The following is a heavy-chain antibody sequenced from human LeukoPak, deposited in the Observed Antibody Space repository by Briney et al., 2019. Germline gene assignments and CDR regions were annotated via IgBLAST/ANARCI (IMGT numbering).Heavy chain of an antibody. D-gene: IGHD6-6*01. CDR1: GGSFSGYY. V-gene: IGHV4-34*01. J-gene: IGHJ4*02. CDR3: ARGLATLYSSSAFDY. CDR2: INHSGST. Sequence: SETLSLTCAVYGGSFSGYYWSWIRQPPGKGLGWIGEINHSGSTNYNPSLKSRVTISVDTSKNQFSLKLSSMTAADTAVYYCARGLATLYSSSAFDYWGQGTLVTVSS.